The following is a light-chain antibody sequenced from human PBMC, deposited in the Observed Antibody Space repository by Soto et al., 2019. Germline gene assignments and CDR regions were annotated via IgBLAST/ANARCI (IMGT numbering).Light chain of an antibody. J-gene: IGKJ1*01. CDR1: QSVSSY. CDR2: DAS. V-gene: IGKV3-11*01. Sequence: EIVLTQSPGTLSLSPGARATLSCRASQSVSSYLAWYQQKPGQAPSLLIYDASNRATGIPARFGGSGSGTDFTLTISSLEPEDSEVYYCQQRYNWPRTFGQGTKVDIK. CDR3: QQRYNWPRT.